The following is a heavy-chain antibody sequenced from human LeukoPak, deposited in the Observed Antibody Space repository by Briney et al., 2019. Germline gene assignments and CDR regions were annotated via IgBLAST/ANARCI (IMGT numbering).Heavy chain of an antibody. D-gene: IGHD3-10*01. CDR1: GFTLSSYA. CDR3: AKVMKGSERLTMVRGVIIKTAGLYYMDV. J-gene: IGHJ6*03. CDR2: ISASGGST. V-gene: IGHV3-23*01. Sequence: PGGSLRLSCAASGFTLSSYAMSWVRQAPGKGLEWVSSISASGGSTHYADSVKGRFTISRDNSKNTVYLQMNSLRAEDTAVYYCAKVMKGSERLTMVRGVIIKTAGLYYMDVWGKGTTVTVAS.